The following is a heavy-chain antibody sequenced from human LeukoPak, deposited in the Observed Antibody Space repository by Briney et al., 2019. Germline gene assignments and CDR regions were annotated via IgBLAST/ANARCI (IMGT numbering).Heavy chain of an antibody. CDR1: GGSISSSSYY. CDR2: IYYSGST. CDR3: ARHDLTNIVVVPAAVNWFDP. V-gene: IGHV4-39*01. J-gene: IGHJ5*02. Sequence: KPSETLSLTCTVSGGSISSSSYYWGWIRQPPGKGLEWIGSIYYSGSTYYNPSLKSRVTISADTSKNQFSLKLSSVTAADTAVYYCARHDLTNIVVVPAAVNWFDPWGQGTLVTVSS. D-gene: IGHD2-2*01.